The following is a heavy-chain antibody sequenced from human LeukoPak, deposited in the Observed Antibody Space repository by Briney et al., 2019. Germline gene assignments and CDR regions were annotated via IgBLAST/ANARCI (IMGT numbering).Heavy chain of an antibody. J-gene: IGHJ4*02. D-gene: IGHD6-13*01. V-gene: IGHV3-7*01. CDR2: IKKDGSEK. Sequence: GGSLRLSCAASGFAFGDYWMTLVRRAPGKGLEWVANIKKDGSEKYYVASVRGRFTISRDNAKNSLYLQMNSLRAEDTAVYYCASELPSSSWYDYWGQGTLVTVSS. CDR3: ASELPSSSWYDY. CDR1: GFAFGDYW.